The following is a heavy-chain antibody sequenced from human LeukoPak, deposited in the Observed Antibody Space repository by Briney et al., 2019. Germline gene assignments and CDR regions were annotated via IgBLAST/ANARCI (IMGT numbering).Heavy chain of an antibody. D-gene: IGHD2-2*01. J-gene: IGHJ5*02. Sequence: SETLSLTCTVSGGSISSGGYYWSWIRQHPGKGLEWIGYIYYSGSTYYNPSLKSRVTISVDTSKNQFSLKLSSVTAADTAVYYCARGRTIIADYCSSTSCSHRRWFDPWGQGTLVTVSS. CDR3: ARGRTIIADYCSSTSCSHRRWFDP. CDR1: GGSISSGGYY. V-gene: IGHV4-31*03. CDR2: IYYSGST.